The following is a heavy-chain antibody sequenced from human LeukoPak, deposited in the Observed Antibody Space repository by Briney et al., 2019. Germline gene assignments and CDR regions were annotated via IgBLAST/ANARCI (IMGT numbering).Heavy chain of an antibody. D-gene: IGHD6-19*01. J-gene: IGHJ5*02. CDR1: GGSFSGYY. Sequence: SETLSLTCAVYGGSFSGYYWSWIRQPPGKGLEWIGYIYYSGSTNYNPSLKSRVTISVDTSKNQFSLKLSSVTAADTAVYYCARGQYGAVAYNWFDPWGQGTLVTVSS. CDR3: ARGQYGAVAYNWFDP. CDR2: IYYSGST. V-gene: IGHV4-59*01.